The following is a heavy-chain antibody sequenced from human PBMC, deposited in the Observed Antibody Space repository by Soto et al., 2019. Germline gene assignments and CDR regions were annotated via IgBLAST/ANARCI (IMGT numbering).Heavy chain of an antibody. V-gene: IGHV2-5*02. D-gene: IGHD5-12*01. CDR3: AHRPRGYAYYFDY. CDR1: GFSLSTRGVA. Sequence: QITLKESGPTLVKPTQTLTLTCTFSGFSLSTRGVAVGWFRQPPGKALEWLARLYWDEGNWYSPSLKSRLTLTDDTSTDQVVLTMTNMDPVDTATYYSAHRPRGYAYYFDYWGQGTPVTVSS. J-gene: IGHJ4*02. CDR2: LYWDEGN.